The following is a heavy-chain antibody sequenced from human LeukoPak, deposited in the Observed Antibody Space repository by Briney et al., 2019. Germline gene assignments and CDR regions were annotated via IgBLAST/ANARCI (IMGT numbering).Heavy chain of an antibody. CDR3: ARYWMEKEVFGAMIVVDIYYFDY. J-gene: IGHJ4*02. Sequence: HPGRSLRLSCAASGFTFSSYAMHWVRQAPGKGLEWVAVVSYDGSNKYYADSVKGRFTISRDNAKNSLYLQMNSLRAEDTAVYYCARYWMEKEVFGAMIVVDIYYFDYWGQGTLVTVSS. CDR1: GFTFSSYA. CDR2: VSYDGSNK. D-gene: IGHD3-22*01. V-gene: IGHV3-30*07.